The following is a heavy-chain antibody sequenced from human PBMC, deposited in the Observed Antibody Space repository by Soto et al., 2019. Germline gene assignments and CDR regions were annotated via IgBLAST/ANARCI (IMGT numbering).Heavy chain of an antibody. CDR3: ARSYCSSTSCSHAFDI. Sequence: SETLSLTCTVSGGSISSYYWSWIRQPPGKGLEWIGYIYYSGSTNYNPSLKSRVTISVDTSKNQFSLKLSSVTAADTAVYYCARSYCSSTSCSHAFDIWGQGTMVTVSS. CDR1: GGSISSYY. V-gene: IGHV4-59*08. CDR2: IYYSGST. D-gene: IGHD2-2*01. J-gene: IGHJ3*02.